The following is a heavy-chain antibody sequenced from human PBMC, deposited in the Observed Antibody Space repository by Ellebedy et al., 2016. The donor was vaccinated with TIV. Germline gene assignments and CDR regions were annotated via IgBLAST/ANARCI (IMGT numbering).Heavy chain of an antibody. J-gene: IGHJ3*02. D-gene: IGHD4-23*01. CDR3: ARRLVVGTPYDPFDI. CDR1: GYSFTNYW. Sequence: GESLKISCKGSGYSFTNYWIGWVRQMPGKGLEWMGIIYPGDSDTRYSPSLQGQVTISADKSISTAYLQWSSLKASDTAMYYCARRLVVGTPYDPFDIWGQGTMVTVSS. V-gene: IGHV5-51*01. CDR2: IYPGDSDT.